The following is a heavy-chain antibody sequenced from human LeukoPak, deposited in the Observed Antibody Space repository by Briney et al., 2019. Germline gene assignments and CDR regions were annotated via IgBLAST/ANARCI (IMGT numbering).Heavy chain of an antibody. CDR1: GGSISSSDYY. D-gene: IGHD3-9*01. V-gene: IGHV4-39*01. CDR2: FDHTGTT. Sequence: NSSETLSLTCTVSGGSISSSDYYWGWIRQPPGKGLEWIGGFDHTGTTYYNPSLKSRVTTSVDTSNNQFSLRLSSVTAADTAVYYCARWVDLTVYWGQGTLVTVSS. CDR3: ARWVDLTVY. J-gene: IGHJ4*02.